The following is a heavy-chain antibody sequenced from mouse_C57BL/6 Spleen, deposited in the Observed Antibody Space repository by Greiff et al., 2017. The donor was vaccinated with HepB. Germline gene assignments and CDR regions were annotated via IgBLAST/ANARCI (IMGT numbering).Heavy chain of an antibody. CDR1: GYTFTSYW. D-gene: IGHD1-1*01. V-gene: IGHV1-5*01. CDR3: TSSYDYGSSRFAC. Sequence: EVQLQQSGTVLARPGASVKMSCKTSGYTFTSYWMHWVKQRPGQGLAWIGAIYPGNSDTSYNQKFKGKAKLTAVTSASTAYMELSSLTNEDSAVYYYTSSYDYGSSRFACWGQGTLVTVSA. CDR2: IYPGNSDT. J-gene: IGHJ3*01.